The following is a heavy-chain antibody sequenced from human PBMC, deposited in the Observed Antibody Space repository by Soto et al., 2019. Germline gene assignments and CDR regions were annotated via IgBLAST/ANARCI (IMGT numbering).Heavy chain of an antibody. CDR3: SKWHPMDP. Sequence: SETPSLTCTVSGGSIDSSNWGTWARQTPXKGLXWXEXIXRXGXXXXNPSLGGRVTMSVDRSNNQFFLKVNSVIAADTAVYYCSKWHPMDPWGQGILVTVSS. CDR1: GGSIDSSNW. J-gene: IGHJ5*02. D-gene: IGHD2-2*01. V-gene: IGHV4-4*02. CDR2: IXRXGXX.